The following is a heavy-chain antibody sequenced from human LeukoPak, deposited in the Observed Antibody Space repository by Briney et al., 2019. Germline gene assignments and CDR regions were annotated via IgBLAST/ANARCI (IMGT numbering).Heavy chain of an antibody. CDR2: IYYSGST. D-gene: IGHD3-3*01. Sequence: SETLSLTCTVSGGSISSSSYYWGWIRQPPGKGLEWIGSIYYSGSTYYNPSLKSRVTISVDTSKNQFSLKLSSVTAADTAVYYCARVETYYDFWSGGNWFDPWGQGTLVTVSS. CDR1: GGSISSSSYY. V-gene: IGHV4-39*07. CDR3: ARVETYYDFWSGGNWFDP. J-gene: IGHJ5*02.